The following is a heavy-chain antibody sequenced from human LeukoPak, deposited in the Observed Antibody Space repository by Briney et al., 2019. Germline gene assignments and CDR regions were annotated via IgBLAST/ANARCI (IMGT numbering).Heavy chain of an antibody. J-gene: IGHJ4*02. CDR3: ARAGRGLRYLDWLTYDY. D-gene: IGHD3-9*01. CDR1: GFTFSSYW. V-gene: IGHV3-74*01. CDR2: INSDGSST. Sequence: GGSLRLSCAASGFTFSSYWMHWVRQAPGKGLVWVSHINSDGSSTTYADSVKGRFTISRDNAKNTLYLQMNSLRAEDTAVYYCARAGRGLRYLDWLTYDYWGQGTLVTVSS.